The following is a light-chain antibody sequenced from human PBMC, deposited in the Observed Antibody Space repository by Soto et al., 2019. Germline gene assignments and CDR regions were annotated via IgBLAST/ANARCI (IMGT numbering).Light chain of an antibody. J-gene: IGLJ2*01. CDR1: SSDIGSYDR. V-gene: IGLV2-23*02. CDR3: CSYAGSNIFAV. CDR2: EDS. Sequence: QSALTQPASVSGSPGQSITISCTGTSSDIGSYDRVSWYQRHPGKAPKLMIFEDSGRPSGISNRFSGSKSGNTASLTISGLQAEDEADYYCCSYAGSNIFAVFGGGTQLTVL.